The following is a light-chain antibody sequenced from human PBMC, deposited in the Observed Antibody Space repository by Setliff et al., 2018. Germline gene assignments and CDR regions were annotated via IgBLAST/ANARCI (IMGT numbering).Light chain of an antibody. CDR3: SSYAGSAIAIV. CDR1: SSDIGTFNL. Sequence: QSVLTPPASVSGSPGQSITISCTGTSSDIGTFNLVSWYQQYPGKAPKLMIYQVTKRPSGVSDRCSGSKSANTASLTISGLQAEDEADYYCSSYAGSAIAIVFGGGTKVTVL. J-gene: IGLJ3*02. V-gene: IGLV2-23*02. CDR2: QVT.